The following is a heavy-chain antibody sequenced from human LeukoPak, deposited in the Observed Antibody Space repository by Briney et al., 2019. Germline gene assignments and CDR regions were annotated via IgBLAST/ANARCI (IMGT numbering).Heavy chain of an antibody. CDR2: VLYTANT. CDR3: ARQDVVAAPTMSLLRHWFDP. J-gene: IGHJ5*02. V-gene: IGHV4-39*01. CDR1: GGSISSSTYY. D-gene: IGHD2-15*01. Sequence: PSETLSLTCTVSGGSISSSTYYWGWIRQPPGKGLEWLGSVLYTANTYYNPSLKSRVTISVDTSKNQLSLKLNSVTAADTALYYCARQDVVAAPTMSLLRHWFDPWGQGTLVTVSS.